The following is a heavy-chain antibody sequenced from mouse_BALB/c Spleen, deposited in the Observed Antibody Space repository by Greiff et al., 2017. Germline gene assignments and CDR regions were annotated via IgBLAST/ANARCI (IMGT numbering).Heavy chain of an antibody. D-gene: IGHD4-1*01. CDR2: ISDGGSYT. V-gene: IGHV5-4*02. CDR1: GFTFSDYY. J-gene: IGHJ2*01. CDR3: AVQLTGRGYLDY. Sequence: EVQLMESGGGLVKPGGSLKLSCAASGFTFSDYYMYWVRQTPEKRLEWVATISDGGSYTYYPDSVKGRFTISRDNAKNNLYLQMSSLKSEDTAMYYCAVQLTGRGYLDYWGQGTTLTVSA.